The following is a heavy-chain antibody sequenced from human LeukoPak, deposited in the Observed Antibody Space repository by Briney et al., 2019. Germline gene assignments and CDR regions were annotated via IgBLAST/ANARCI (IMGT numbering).Heavy chain of an antibody. J-gene: IGHJ3*02. CDR1: GFSFSSYD. D-gene: IGHD3-22*01. Sequence: GGSLRVSCAASGFSFSSYDLYWVRQATGKGLEWVSAIGTAGDTYYPGSVKSRFTNSRENANNSLYLQMNSLRAGDTAVYYCARGRGSSSGNAFDIWGQGTMVTVSS. V-gene: IGHV3-13*01. CDR3: ARGRGSSSGNAFDI. CDR2: IGTAGDT.